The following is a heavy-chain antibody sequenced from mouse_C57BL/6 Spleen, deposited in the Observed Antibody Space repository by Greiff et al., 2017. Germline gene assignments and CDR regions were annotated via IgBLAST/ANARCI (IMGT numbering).Heavy chain of an antibody. CDR1: GYTFTSYG. D-gene: IGHD2-4*01. J-gene: IGHJ2*01. CDR3: ESADDYGGERYYFDY. Sequence: EVQLQQSGAELVRPGSSVKLSCKTSGYTFTSYGINWVKQRPRQGLEWIGYIDIWNGYTEYNEKFKGKATLTTDKSSSTAYMQLSSLTSEDSAISFCESADDYGGERYYFDYWGQGTTLTVSS. CDR2: IDIWNGYT. V-gene: IGHV1-58*01.